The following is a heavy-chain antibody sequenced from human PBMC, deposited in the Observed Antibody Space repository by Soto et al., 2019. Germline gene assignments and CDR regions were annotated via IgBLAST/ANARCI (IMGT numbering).Heavy chain of an antibody. Sequence: EVQLVESGGGLVKPGGSLRLSCAASGFTFSSYSMNWVRQAPGKGLEWVSSISSSSSYIYYADSVKGRFTISRDNANNSLYLQMNSLRAEDTAVYYCASHPRDSSGYGYYFDYWGQGTLVTVSS. V-gene: IGHV3-21*01. D-gene: IGHD3-22*01. CDR3: ASHPRDSSGYGYYFDY. CDR2: ISSSSSYI. CDR1: GFTFSSYS. J-gene: IGHJ4*02.